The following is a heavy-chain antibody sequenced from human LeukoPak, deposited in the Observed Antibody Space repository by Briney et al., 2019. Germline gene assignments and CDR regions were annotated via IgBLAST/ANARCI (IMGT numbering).Heavy chain of an antibody. D-gene: IGHD2-2*01. CDR1: GFTFSDYY. CDR3: ATRKVPAAT. CDR2: ISSSSSYT. Sequence: PRGSLRLSCAASGFTFSDYYMSWIRQAPGKGLEWVSYISSSSSYTNYADSVKGRFTISRDNAKNSLYLQMNSLRAEDTAVYYCATRKVPAATWGQGTLVTVSS. J-gene: IGHJ5*02. V-gene: IGHV3-11*03.